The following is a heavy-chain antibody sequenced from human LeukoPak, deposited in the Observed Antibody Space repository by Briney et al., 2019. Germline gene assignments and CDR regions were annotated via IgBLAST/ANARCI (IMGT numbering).Heavy chain of an antibody. D-gene: IGHD3-22*01. CDR3: ARQAGDSSEDLGFDY. CDR1: GYNFTSYW. Sequence: GESLKISCKGSGYNFTSYWIGWVRQMPGKGLEWIGIIYSGDSDTRYSPSFQGQVTIPADKSISTAYLQWSSLKASDTAMYYCARQAGDSSEDLGFDYWGQGTLVTV. CDR2: IYSGDSDT. J-gene: IGHJ4*02. V-gene: IGHV5-51*01.